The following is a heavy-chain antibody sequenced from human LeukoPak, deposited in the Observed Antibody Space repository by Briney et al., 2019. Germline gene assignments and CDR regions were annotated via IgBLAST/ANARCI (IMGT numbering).Heavy chain of an antibody. D-gene: IGHD3-22*01. CDR3: AMYYYDSSGDSPLEYYFDY. CDR2: MNPNSGNT. J-gene: IGHJ4*02. CDR1: GYTFTSYD. V-gene: IGHV1-8*02. Sequence: ASVKVSCKASGYTFTSYDINWVRQATGQGLEWMGWMNPNSGNTGYAQKFQGRVTMTRDTSISTAYMELSRLRSDDTAVYYCAMYYYDSSGDSPLEYYFDYWGQGTLVTVSS.